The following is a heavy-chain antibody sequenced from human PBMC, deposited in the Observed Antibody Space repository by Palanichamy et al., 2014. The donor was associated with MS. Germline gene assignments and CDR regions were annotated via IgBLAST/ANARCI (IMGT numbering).Heavy chain of an antibody. D-gene: IGHD4-17*01. J-gene: IGHJ4*02. CDR3: AFGYYVSYFDY. CDR2: IYYSGST. Sequence: QVQLQESGLGLVKASETLSLTCTVSGDSISPYYWSWIRQPPGKGLEWIGYIYYSGSTTFNPSLKSRVTISIDTPNKQFSLKLTSVTAADTAVYYCAFGYYVSYFDYWGQGALVTVSS. CDR1: GDSISPYY. V-gene: IGHV4-59*01.